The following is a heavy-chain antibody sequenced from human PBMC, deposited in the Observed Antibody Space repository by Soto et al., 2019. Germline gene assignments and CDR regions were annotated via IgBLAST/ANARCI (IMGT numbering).Heavy chain of an antibody. Sequence: GGSLKLSCGAFGPTISGKKYVAWVRQAPGKGLEWVSALYDVDGSFYADSVKGRFTTSSDSSKTTVYLQMNDLRPDDTAVYYCATWHEREHAYDVWGQGTTVTVSS. CDR2: LYDVDGS. V-gene: IGHV3-53*01. CDR3: ATWHEREHAYDV. D-gene: IGHD1-1*01. J-gene: IGHJ3*01. CDR1: GPTISGKKY.